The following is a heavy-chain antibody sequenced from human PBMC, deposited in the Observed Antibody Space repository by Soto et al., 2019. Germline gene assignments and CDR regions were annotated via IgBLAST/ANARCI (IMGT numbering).Heavy chain of an antibody. CDR2: ISYDGSNK. J-gene: IGHJ6*02. CDR1: GFTFSSYG. CDR3: AKDIVVVPAVYYYYGMDV. V-gene: IGHV3-30*18. D-gene: IGHD2-2*01. Sequence: GGSLRLSCAASGFTFSSYGMHWVRQAPGKGLEWVAVISYDGSNKYYADSVKGRFTISRDNSKNTLYLQMNSLRAEDTAVYYCAKDIVVVPAVYYYYGMDVWGQGTTVTVSS.